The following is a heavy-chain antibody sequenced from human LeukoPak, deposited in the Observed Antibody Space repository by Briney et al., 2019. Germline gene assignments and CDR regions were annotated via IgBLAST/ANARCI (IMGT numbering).Heavy chain of an antibody. J-gene: IGHJ6*04. CDR3: AELGITMIGGV. Sequence: ALRLSCAASGFTFDDYAMNWVRQAPGKGLEWVSGISWNSGRIGYADSVKGRFTISRDNAKNSLYLQMNSLRAEDTAVYYCAELGITMIGGVWGKGTTVTISS. D-gene: IGHD3-10*02. CDR2: ISWNSGRI. V-gene: IGHV3-9*01. CDR1: GFTFDDYA.